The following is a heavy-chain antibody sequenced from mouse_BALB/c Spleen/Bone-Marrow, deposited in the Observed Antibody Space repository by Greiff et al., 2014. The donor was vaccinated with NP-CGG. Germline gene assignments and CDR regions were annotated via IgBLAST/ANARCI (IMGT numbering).Heavy chain of an antibody. CDR2: IYPGNNDA. CDR3: ARNWDWVFAY. D-gene: IGHD4-1*01. CDR1: GYTFTNYW. V-gene: IGHV1-5*01. Sequence: EVQLQQSGTVLARPGASLRMSCKASGYTFTNYWINWIKQRPGQGLEWIGAIYPGNNDAKYTQKFKAKAKLTAVTSTSTADMELSSLTNEDSAVYYCARNWDWVFAYWGQGTLVPVSA. J-gene: IGHJ3*01.